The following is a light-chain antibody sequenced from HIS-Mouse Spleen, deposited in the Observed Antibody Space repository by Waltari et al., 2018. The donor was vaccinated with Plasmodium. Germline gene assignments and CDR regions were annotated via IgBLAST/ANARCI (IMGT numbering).Light chain of an antibody. Sequence: DIVMTQSPLSLPVTPGEPASIPCRSSHSLLHSNGYNYLDWYLQKPGQSPQLLIYLGSNRASGVPDRFSGSGSGTDFTLKISRVEAEDVGVYYCMQALPSFGQGTKVEIK. CDR3: MQALPS. CDR2: LGS. J-gene: IGKJ1*01. V-gene: IGKV2-28*01. CDR1: HSLLHSNGYNY.